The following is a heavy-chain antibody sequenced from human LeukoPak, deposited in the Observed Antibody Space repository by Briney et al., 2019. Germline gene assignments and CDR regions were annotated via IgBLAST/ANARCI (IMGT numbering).Heavy chain of an antibody. D-gene: IGHD1-26*01. CDR1: GYTFTSYG. Sequence: ASVKVSCKASGYTFTSYGISWVRQAPGQGLEWMGWISAYNGNTNYAQKFQGRVTMTTDTSTGTAYMDLRNLRFDDTAVYFCARSGRGTYYYFDLWGQGTLVTVSS. CDR2: ISAYNGNT. V-gene: IGHV1-18*01. J-gene: IGHJ4*02. CDR3: ARSGRGTYYYFDL.